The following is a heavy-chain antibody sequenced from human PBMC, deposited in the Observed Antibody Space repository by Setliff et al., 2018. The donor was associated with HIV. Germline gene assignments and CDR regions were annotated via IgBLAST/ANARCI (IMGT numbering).Heavy chain of an antibody. CDR2: MNSDGSRT. J-gene: IGHJ3*02. D-gene: IGHD6-19*01. Sequence: PGGSLRLSCAASGFTFSSYWMHWVRQLPGKGLVWVSSMNSDGSRTTYADSVKGRFTISRDNAKKTLYVQMNSLRAEDTAVYYCARPMEIGRHPVAGQRDAFDIWGQGTMVTVSS. CDR1: GFTFSSYW. CDR3: ARPMEIGRHPVAGQRDAFDI. V-gene: IGHV3-74*03.